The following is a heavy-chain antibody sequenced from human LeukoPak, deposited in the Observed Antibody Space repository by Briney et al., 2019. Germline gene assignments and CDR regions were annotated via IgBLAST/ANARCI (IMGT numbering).Heavy chain of an antibody. CDR2: IRYDGSHE. CDR1: GFTFNRFA. J-gene: IGHJ4*02. V-gene: IGHV3-30*02. CDR3: AKCPQLLAGYDY. D-gene: IGHD3-3*01. Sequence: GGSLRLSCVASGFTFNRFAMHWVRQTPGKGLEWVAFIRYDGSHEYYIDSVKGRFTISRDNSKNTLYLQMNSLTTEDTAVYYCAKCPQLLAGYDYRGQGTLVTVSS.